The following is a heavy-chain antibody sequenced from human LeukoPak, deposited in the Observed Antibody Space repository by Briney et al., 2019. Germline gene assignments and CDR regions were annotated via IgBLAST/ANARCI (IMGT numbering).Heavy chain of an antibody. D-gene: IGHD2-15*01. CDR2: ISSSSSTI. J-gene: IGHJ4*02. Sequence: GGSLRLSCAASGFTFSSYSMNWVRQAPGKGLEWVSYISSSSSTIYYADSVKGRFTISRDNAKNSLYLQMNSLRAEDTAVYSCARASGCCSGGTCQSFDYWGQGTLVTVSS. V-gene: IGHV3-48*01. CDR1: GFTFSSYS. CDR3: ARASGCCSGGTCQSFDY.